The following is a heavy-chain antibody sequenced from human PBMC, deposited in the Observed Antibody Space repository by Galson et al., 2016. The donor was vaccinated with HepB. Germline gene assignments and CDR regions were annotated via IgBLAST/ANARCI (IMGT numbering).Heavy chain of an antibody. CDR3: AKKSPGKELSPPDY. D-gene: IGHD1-26*01. Sequence: SLRLSCAASGSTFSIYGMHWIRQAPGKGLEWVATTSSDESVKHYADPVQGRFTISKDNFKNTLYLQMNSLRAEDTAVYYCAKKSPGKELSPPDYWGQGTLVTVSS. J-gene: IGHJ4*02. CDR1: GSTFSIYG. V-gene: IGHV3-30*18. CDR2: TSSDESVK.